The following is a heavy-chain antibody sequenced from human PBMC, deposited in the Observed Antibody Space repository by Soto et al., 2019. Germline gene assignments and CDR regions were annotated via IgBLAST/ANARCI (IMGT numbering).Heavy chain of an antibody. J-gene: IGHJ6*02. V-gene: IGHV4-31*03. CDR3: ARRQSDYYGSGSYYYYYYGMDV. CDR2: IYYSGST. CDR1: GGSISSGGYY. D-gene: IGHD3-10*01. Sequence: SETLSLTCTVSGGSISSGGYYWSWIRQHPGKGLEWIGYIYYSGSTYYNPSLKSRVTISVDTSKNQFSLKLSSVTAADTAVYYCARRQSDYYGSGSYYYYYYGMDVWGQGTTVT.